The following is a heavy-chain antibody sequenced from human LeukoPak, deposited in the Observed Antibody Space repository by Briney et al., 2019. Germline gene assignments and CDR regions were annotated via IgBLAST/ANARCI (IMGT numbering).Heavy chain of an antibody. J-gene: IGHJ6*03. D-gene: IGHD1-26*01. V-gene: IGHV1-46*01. CDR2: INPSDAST. CDR3: ARLARYSWSPISPLYYYYYMDV. CDR1: GYTITNNY. Sequence: ASVKVSCKASGYTITNNYMHWVRQAPGQGLEWMGVINPSDASTTYAQKFQGRVTMTRDMSTSTVYMELSSLRSEDTAVYYCARLARYSWSPISPLYYYYYMDVWGKGTTVTVSS.